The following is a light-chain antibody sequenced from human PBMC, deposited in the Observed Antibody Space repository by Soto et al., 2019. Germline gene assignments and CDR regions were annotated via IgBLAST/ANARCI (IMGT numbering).Light chain of an antibody. J-gene: IGKJ4*01. V-gene: IGKV3-11*01. Sequence: EIVLTQSPATLSLSPGDRATISCRASQRVSSYLAWYQQKPGQAPRLLIFDAYNRATGIPARFSGSGSGTDFTLTISSLDPEDFAVYYCQQRINWLTFGGGTKVEIK. CDR1: QRVSSY. CDR3: QQRINWLT. CDR2: DAY.